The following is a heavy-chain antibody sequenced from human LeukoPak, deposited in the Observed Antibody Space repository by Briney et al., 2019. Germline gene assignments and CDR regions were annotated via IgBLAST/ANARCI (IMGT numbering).Heavy chain of an antibody. J-gene: IGHJ4*02. CDR2: GNLQGST. Sequence: SETLSLTCGVSGGSISNTIWWTWVRQPPRKGLEWIGEGNLQGSTNYNPSLKSRVAISVDKSENHISLNLVFVTAADTAVYYCARERGLFLLLDYSGQGTLVTVAS. CDR1: GGSISNTIW. V-gene: IGHV4-4*02. CDR3: ARERGLFLLLDY.